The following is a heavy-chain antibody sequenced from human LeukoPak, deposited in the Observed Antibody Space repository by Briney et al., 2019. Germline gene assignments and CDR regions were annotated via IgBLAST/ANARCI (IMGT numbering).Heavy chain of an antibody. CDR1: GYTFIRYD. Sequence: GASVKVSCKVSGYTFIRYDINWVRQAPGQGLEWMGWISAYNGNTNYAQKLQGRVTMTTDTSTSTAYMELRSLRSDDTAVYYCARDLMVRGVIDFDYWGQGTLVTVSS. V-gene: IGHV1-18*01. CDR2: ISAYNGNT. CDR3: ARDLMVRGVIDFDY. J-gene: IGHJ4*02. D-gene: IGHD3-10*01.